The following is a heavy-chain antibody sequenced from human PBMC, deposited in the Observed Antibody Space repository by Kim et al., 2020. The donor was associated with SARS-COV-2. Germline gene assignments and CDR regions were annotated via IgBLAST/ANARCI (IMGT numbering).Heavy chain of an antibody. CDR2: VSYSGRT. CDR3: ARRRRDGLFDY. V-gene: IGHV4-39*02. Sequence: SETLSLTCTVTGVSVSTENYYWGWIRQPPGKGLEWIGTVSYSGRTSYYPSFKSRVTISLDTSKNHFSLGLNSATASDTAVYYWARRRRDGLFDYWGQGTLVTVSS. CDR1: GVSVSTENYY. J-gene: IGHJ4*02.